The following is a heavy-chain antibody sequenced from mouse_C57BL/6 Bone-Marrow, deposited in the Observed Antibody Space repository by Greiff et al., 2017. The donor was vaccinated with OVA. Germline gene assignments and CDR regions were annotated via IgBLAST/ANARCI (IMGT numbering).Heavy chain of an antibody. Sequence: EVQLVESGGGLVKPGGSLKLSCAASGFTFSSYAMSWVRQTPEKRLEWVATISDGGSYTYYPDNVKGRFTISRDNAKNNLYLQMSHLKSEDTAMYYCARSLWLLGFDYWGQGTTLTVSS. V-gene: IGHV5-4*01. CDR3: ARSLWLLGFDY. D-gene: IGHD2-2*01. J-gene: IGHJ2*01. CDR2: ISDGGSYT. CDR1: GFTFSSYA.